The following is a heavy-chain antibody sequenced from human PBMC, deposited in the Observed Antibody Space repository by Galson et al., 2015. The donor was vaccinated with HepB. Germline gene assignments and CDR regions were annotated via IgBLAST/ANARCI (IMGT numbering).Heavy chain of an antibody. J-gene: IGHJ4*02. CDR3: AKLPFINWNYGLFIDS. Sequence: FLRLSCAAAGFTFSTYAMTWVRQAPGKGLEWVSAIDGSGDSTNYGDSVKGRFTISRDNSKNTLFLQMNSLRAEDSAVYYCAKLPFINWNYGLFIDSWGQGTLVTVSS. CDR2: IDGSGDST. CDR1: GFTFSTYA. V-gene: IGHV3-23*01. D-gene: IGHD1-20*01.